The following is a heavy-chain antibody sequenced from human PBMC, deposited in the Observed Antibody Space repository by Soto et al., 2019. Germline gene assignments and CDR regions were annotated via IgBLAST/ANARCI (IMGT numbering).Heavy chain of an antibody. J-gene: IGHJ4*02. Sequence: QVQLVESGGGVVQPGRSLRLSCAASGFTVSSYGMHWVRQAPGKGLEWVAVISRDGGTKYYADSVKGRFTISRDNSRNTLFLDINSLRGVDMAVYYCTGEVASGYWGQGTMVTVSS. CDR2: ISRDGGTK. D-gene: IGHD2-8*02. CDR1: GFTVSSYG. V-gene: IGHV3-30*03. CDR3: TGEVASGY.